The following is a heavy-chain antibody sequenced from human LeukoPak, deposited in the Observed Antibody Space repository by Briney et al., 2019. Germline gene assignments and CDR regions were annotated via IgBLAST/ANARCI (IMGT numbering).Heavy chain of an antibody. Sequence: SETLSLTCTVSRGSTSTYYWSWIRQPAGKGLEWIGRIYPSGNTNFNPSLMSRVTMSIDTSKNQFSLKLSSVTAADTAIYYCARDTIAAAATSGDYWGQGTLVTVSS. J-gene: IGHJ4*02. CDR2: IYPSGNT. V-gene: IGHV4-4*07. CDR1: RGSTSTYY. CDR3: ARDTIAAAATSGDY. D-gene: IGHD6-13*01.